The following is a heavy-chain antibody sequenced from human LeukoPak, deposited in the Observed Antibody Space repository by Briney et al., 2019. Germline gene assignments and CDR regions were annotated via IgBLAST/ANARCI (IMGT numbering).Heavy chain of an antibody. J-gene: IGHJ4*02. CDR3: ARDRGGYCSVGSGYGSGPEFDY. CDR2: IIPIFGIA. Sequence: ASVKVSCKASGGTFSSYAISWVRQAPGQGLEWMGRIIPIFGIANYAQKFQGRVTITADKSTSTAYMELSSLRSEDTAVYYCARDRGGYCSVGSGYGSGPEFDYWAREPWSPSPQ. D-gene: IGHD2-15*01. V-gene: IGHV1-69*04. CDR1: GGTFSSYA.